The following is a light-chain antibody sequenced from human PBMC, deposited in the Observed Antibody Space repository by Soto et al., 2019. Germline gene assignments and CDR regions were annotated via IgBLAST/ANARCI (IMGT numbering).Light chain of an antibody. J-gene: IGLJ1*01. V-gene: IGLV2-14*03. CDR3: SSYTAFTTYV. CDR1: NSDVGAYSY. CDR2: DVG. Sequence: QSALTQPASVSGSPGQSITISCTGTNSDVGAYSYVSWYQQYPGKAPKLLIYDVGARPSGISDRFSGSKSGNTASLTISGLQAEDEPDYYCSSYTAFTTYVFGSGTKVTVL.